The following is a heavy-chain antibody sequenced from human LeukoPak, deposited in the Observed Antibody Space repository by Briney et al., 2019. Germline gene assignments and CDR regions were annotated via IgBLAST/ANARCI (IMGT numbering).Heavy chain of an antibody. D-gene: IGHD1-26*01. J-gene: IGHJ3*02. Sequence: PGGSLRLSCAASGFTFDDYTMRWVRQAPGKGLEWVSLITRDGGSTYYADSVKGRFTISRDNAKNSLYLQMNSLRAEDTAVYYCAVVGGAFDIWGQGTMVTVSS. CDR2: ITRDGGST. V-gene: IGHV3-43*01. CDR3: AVVGGAFDI. CDR1: GFTFDDYT.